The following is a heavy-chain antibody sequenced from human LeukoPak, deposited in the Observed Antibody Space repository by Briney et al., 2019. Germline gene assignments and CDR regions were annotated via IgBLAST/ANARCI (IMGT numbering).Heavy chain of an antibody. CDR2: ISAYNGNT. Sequence: ASVKVSCKASGYTFTSYGISWVRQAPGQGLEWMGWISAYNGNTNYAQKLQGRVTMTRDTSLSTAYMELSRLRSDDTAVYYCARGGLPAYYYYMDVWGKGTTVTVSS. D-gene: IGHD1-26*01. CDR3: ARGGLPAYYYYMDV. CDR1: GYTFTSYG. J-gene: IGHJ6*03. V-gene: IGHV1-18*01.